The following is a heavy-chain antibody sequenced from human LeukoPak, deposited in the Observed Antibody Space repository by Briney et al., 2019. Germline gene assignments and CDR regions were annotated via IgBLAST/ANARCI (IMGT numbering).Heavy chain of an antibody. CDR3: ARATTDYYYYYGMDV. CDR1: GYSFSTYA. V-gene: IGHV1-3*01. D-gene: IGHD1-14*01. Sequence: ASVKASCKASGYSFSTYAIHWVRQAPGQRLEWMGWINAGNGNTKYSQKFQDRVSMTRDTSASAAYMELSSLRSKDTAVYYCARATTDYYYYYGMDVWGQGTTVTVSS. J-gene: IGHJ6*02. CDR2: INAGNGNT.